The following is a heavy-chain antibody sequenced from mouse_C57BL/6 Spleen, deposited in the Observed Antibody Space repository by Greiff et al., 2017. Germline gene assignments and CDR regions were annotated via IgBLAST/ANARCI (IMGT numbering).Heavy chain of an antibody. CDR1: GFTFSSYA. J-gene: IGHJ4*01. CDR3: SRYDDYVREYYAMDY. Sequence: EVKLVESGEGLVKPGGSLKLSCAASGFTFSSYAMSWVRQTPEKRLEWVAYISSGGDYIYYADTVKGRFTISRDNARNTLYLQMSSRKSEDTAMYYCSRYDDYVREYYAMDYWGQGTSVTVSS. V-gene: IGHV5-9-1*02. D-gene: IGHD2-13*01. CDR2: ISSGGDYI.